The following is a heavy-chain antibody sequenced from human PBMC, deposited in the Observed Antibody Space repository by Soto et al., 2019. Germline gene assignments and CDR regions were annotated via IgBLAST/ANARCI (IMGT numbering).Heavy chain of an antibody. CDR3: ARGNGYRHAFDI. Sequence: SETLSLTCAVYGGSFSGYYLSWIRQPPGKGLEWIGEINHSGSTNYNPSLKSRVTISVDTSKNQFSLKLSSVTAADTAVYYCARGNGYRHAFDIWGQGTMVTVSS. CDR1: GGSFSGYY. J-gene: IGHJ3*02. CDR2: INHSGST. V-gene: IGHV4-34*01. D-gene: IGHD5-12*01.